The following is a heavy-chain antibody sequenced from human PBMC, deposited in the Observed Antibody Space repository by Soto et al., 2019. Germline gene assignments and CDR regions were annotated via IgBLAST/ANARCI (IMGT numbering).Heavy chain of an antibody. Sequence: EVQLVESGGGLVKPGGSLRLSCAASGFTFSNAWMNWVRQAPGKGLEWVGRIKSKTDGGTTDYAAPVKGRFTIARDDSKNTLYLQMNSLKTEDTAVYYCTTDPWSYYDSSGSGYWGQGTLVTVSS. V-gene: IGHV3-15*07. CDR2: IKSKTDGGTT. CDR3: TTDPWSYYDSSGSGY. J-gene: IGHJ4*02. D-gene: IGHD3-22*01. CDR1: GFTFSNAW.